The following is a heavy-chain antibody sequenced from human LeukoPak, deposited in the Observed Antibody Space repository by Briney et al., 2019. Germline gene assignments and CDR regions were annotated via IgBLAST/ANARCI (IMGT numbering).Heavy chain of an antibody. CDR1: GFTFDDYA. CDR3: AKDTVVTITRAKVGFDY. V-gene: IGHV3-9*01. CDR2: ISWNSGSI. Sequence: GGSLRLSCAASGFTFDDYAMHWVRQAPGEGLEWVSGISWNSGSIGYADSVKGRFTISRDNAKNSLYLQMNSLRAEDTALYYCAKDTVVTITRAKVGFDYWGQGTLVSVSS. D-gene: IGHD5-12*01. J-gene: IGHJ4*02.